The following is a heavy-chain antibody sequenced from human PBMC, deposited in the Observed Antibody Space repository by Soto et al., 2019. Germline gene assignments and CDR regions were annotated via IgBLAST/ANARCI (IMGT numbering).Heavy chain of an antibody. Sequence: GAAVKVTCKASGYTLASYALHWLRQAPRQGLEWMGWINAGNGNTKYSQKFQGRVTITRDTSASTAYMELSSLRSEDTAVYYCARNGEGGGYYYYYGMDVWGQGTTVTGSS. D-gene: IGHD3-10*01. V-gene: IGHV1-3*01. CDR2: INAGNGNT. J-gene: IGHJ6*01. CDR3: ARNGEGGGYYYYYGMDV. CDR1: GYTLASYA.